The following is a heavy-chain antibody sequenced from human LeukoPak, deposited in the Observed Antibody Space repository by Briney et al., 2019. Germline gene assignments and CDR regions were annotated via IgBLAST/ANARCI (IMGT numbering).Heavy chain of an antibody. CDR1: GYTFTGYY. CDR3: AREAADTYGGYDC. V-gene: IGHV1-2*04. CDR2: INPNSGGT. J-gene: IGHJ4*02. D-gene: IGHD5-12*01. Sequence: ASVKVSCKASGYTFTGYYMHRVRQAPGQGLEWMGWINPNSGGTNYAQKFQGWVTMTRDTSISTAYMELGRLRTDDTAVYYRAREAADTYGGYDCWGQGTLVTVSS.